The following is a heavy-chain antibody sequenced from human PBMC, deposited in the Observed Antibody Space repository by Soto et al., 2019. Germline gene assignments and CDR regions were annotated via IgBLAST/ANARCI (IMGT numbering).Heavy chain of an antibody. J-gene: IGHJ5*02. CDR2: ISRSSSYI. CDR3: ERAALGEVRGVIGNNCFDP. D-gene: IGHD3-10*01. CDR1: GFTFSSYS. V-gene: IGHV3-21*04. Sequence: GGSLRLSCAASGFTFSSYSMNWVRQAPGKGLEWVSSISRSSSYIYYADSRKGRFTISRDKAKNSLYLQMNSLRAEDTALYSCERAALGEVRGVIGNNCFDPWGQGTLVTVSS.